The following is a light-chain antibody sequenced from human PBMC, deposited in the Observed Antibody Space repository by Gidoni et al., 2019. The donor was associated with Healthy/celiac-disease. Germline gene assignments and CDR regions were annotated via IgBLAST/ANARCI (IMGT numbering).Light chain of an antibody. CDR3: QQYGSSPLT. Sequence: VLTQSPGTLSLSPGERATLSCRASQSVSSSYLAWYQQKPGQAPRLLIYGASSRATGIPDRFSGSGSGTDFTLTISRLEPEDFAVYYCQQYGSSPLTFGGGTKVEIK. CDR2: GAS. J-gene: IGKJ4*01. V-gene: IGKV3-20*01. CDR1: QSVSSSY.